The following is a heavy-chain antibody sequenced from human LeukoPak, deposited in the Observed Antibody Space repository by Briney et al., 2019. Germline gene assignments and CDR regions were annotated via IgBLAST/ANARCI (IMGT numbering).Heavy chain of an antibody. V-gene: IGHV3-30-3*01. Sequence: GGSLRLSCAASGFTFSSYWMSWVRQAPGKGPEWVAVISYDGSNKYYADSVKGRFTISRDNSKNTLYLQMNSLRAEDTAVYYCARGFGGVIVDAFDIWGQGTMVTVSS. J-gene: IGHJ3*02. D-gene: IGHD3-16*02. CDR1: GFTFSSYW. CDR3: ARGFGGVIVDAFDI. CDR2: ISYDGSNK.